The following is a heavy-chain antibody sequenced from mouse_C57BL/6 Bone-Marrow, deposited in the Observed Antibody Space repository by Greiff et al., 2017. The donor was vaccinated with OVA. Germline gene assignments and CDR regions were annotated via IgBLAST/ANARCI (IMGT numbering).Heavy chain of an antibody. J-gene: IGHJ1*03. V-gene: IGHV14-3*01. CDR2: IDPANGNT. CDR1: GFNIKNTY. D-gene: IGHD3-2*02. CDR3: ARKGSSGYVHWYFDV. Sequence: EVKLVESVAELVRPGASVKLSCTASGFNIKNTYMHWVKQRPEQGLEWIGRIDPANGNTKYAPKFQGKATITADTSSNTAYLQLSSLTSEDTAIYYCARKGSSGYVHWYFDVWGTGTTVTVSS.